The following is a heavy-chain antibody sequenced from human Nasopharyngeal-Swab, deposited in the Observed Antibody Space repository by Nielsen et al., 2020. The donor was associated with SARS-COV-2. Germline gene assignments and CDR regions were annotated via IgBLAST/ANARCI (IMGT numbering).Heavy chain of an antibody. D-gene: IGHD6-19*01. CDR1: GYTFTGYY. CDR2: INPNSGGT. J-gene: IGHJ6*02. V-gene: IGHV1-2*06. CDR3: ARDPTSVAGTGDYYYGMDV. Sequence: ASVKVSCKASGYTFTGYYMHWLRQAPGQGLEWMGRINPNSGGTNYAQAFQGRFTMTRDTSISTAYMELSRLRSDDTAVYYCARDPTSVAGTGDYYYGMDVWGQGTTVTVSS.